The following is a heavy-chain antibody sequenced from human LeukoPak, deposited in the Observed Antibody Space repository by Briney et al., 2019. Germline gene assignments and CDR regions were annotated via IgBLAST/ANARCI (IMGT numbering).Heavy chain of an antibody. D-gene: IGHD3-10*01. CDR2: ISGSGGST. CDR1: GFTFRRYG. V-gene: IGHV3-23*01. CDR3: ATPAPHGSDPSLYYYYIDV. Sequence: PGGSLRLSCAASGFTFRRYGMTWVRQAPGKGLEWVSSISGSGGSTYYADSVKGRFTISRDNSKNTLYLQMNSLRAEDTAVYYCATPAPHGSDPSLYYYYIDVWGKGTTVTISS. J-gene: IGHJ6*03.